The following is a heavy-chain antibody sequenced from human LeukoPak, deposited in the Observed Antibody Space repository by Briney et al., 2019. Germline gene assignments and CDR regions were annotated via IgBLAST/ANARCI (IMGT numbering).Heavy chain of an antibody. V-gene: IGHV3-7*01. D-gene: IGHD4-17*01. CDR1: GFTFSNYW. Sequence: GGSLRLSCEGSGFTFSNYWMGWVRQAPGKGLQWVANIKTDGSEKYYVDSVKGRFTISRDNAKNSLYLQMNSLRADDAAVYYCARDFLTVTTKEDWGQGTLVTVSS. CDR3: ARDFLTVTTKED. CDR2: IKTDGSEK. J-gene: IGHJ4*02.